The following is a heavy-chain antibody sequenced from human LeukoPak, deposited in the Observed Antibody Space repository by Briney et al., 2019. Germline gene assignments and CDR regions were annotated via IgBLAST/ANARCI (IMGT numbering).Heavy chain of an antibody. Sequence: GGSLRLSCAASGFTFSSYAMSWVRQAPGKGLEWVSAISGSGGSTYYADSVKGRFTISRDNSKNTLYLQMNSLRTEDTAVYYCAKASVSSGGYYYGMDVWGQGTTVTVSS. V-gene: IGHV3-23*01. D-gene: IGHD6-19*01. CDR2: ISGSGGST. CDR1: GFTFSSYA. J-gene: IGHJ6*02. CDR3: AKASVSSGGYYYGMDV.